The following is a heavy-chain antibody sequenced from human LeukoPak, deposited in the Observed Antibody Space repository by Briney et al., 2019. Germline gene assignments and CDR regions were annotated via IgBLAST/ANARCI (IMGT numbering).Heavy chain of an antibody. Sequence: SETLSLTCTVSGGSISGYYWSWIRQPPGKGLEWIGYIYYSGSTNYNPSLKSRVTISVDTSKNQFSLKLSSVTAADTAVYYCARILVNGRYYYGMDVWGQGTTVTVSS. CDR2: IYYSGST. J-gene: IGHJ6*02. CDR1: GGSISGYY. D-gene: IGHD2-8*01. CDR3: ARILVNGRYYYGMDV. V-gene: IGHV4-59*01.